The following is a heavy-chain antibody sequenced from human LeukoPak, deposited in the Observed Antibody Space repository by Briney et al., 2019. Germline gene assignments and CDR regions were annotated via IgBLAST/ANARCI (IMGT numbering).Heavy chain of an antibody. CDR1: GYTFTSYY. V-gene: IGHV1-46*01. J-gene: IGHJ6*03. D-gene: IGHD3-22*01. CDR2: INSSGGST. Sequence: ASVKVSCKASGYTFTSYYMHWVRQAPGQGLEWMGIINSSGGSTSYAQKFQGRVTMTRDMSTSTVYMELSSLRSEDTAVYYCARARNDRDYYMDVWGKGTTVTVSS. CDR3: ARARNDRDYYMDV.